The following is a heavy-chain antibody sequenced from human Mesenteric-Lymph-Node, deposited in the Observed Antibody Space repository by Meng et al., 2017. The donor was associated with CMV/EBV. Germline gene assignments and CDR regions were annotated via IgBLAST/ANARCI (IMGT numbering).Heavy chain of an antibody. D-gene: IGHD1-1*01. Sequence: CDVAGGSISSNNWWTWVRQPPGKGLEWIGEIYHSGSTNYIPSLKSRVTISVDKSKNQFSLKLNSVTAADTAVYYCARGATGIGLFDYWGQGTLVTVSS. J-gene: IGHJ4*02. V-gene: IGHV4-4*02. CDR3: ARGATGIGLFDY. CDR2: IYHSGST. CDR1: GGSISSNNW.